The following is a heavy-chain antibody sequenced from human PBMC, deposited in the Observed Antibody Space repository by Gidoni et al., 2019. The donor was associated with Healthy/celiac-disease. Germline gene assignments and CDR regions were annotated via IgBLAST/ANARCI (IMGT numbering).Heavy chain of an antibody. CDR3: AKGDRGFGEFMGD. V-gene: IGHV3-30*18. J-gene: IGHJ4*02. CDR2: ISYDGSNK. Sequence: QVQLVESGGGVVQPGRSLRLSCAASGFTFSSYGMHWVRQAPGKGLEWVAVISYDGSNKYYADSVKGRFTISRDNSKNTLYLQMNSLRAEDTAVYYCAKGDRGFGEFMGDWGQGTLVTVSS. CDR1: GFTFSSYG. D-gene: IGHD3-10*01.